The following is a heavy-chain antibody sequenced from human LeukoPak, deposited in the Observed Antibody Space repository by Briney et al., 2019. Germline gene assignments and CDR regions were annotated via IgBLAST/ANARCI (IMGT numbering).Heavy chain of an antibody. V-gene: IGHV5-51*01. J-gene: IGHJ4*02. CDR1: GYSFTSYW. D-gene: IGHD3-10*01. CDR3: ARRAITMVRGVNMGGYYFDY. Sequence: GESLKISCKGSGYSFTSYWIGWVRQTPGKGLEWMGIIYPGDSDTRYSPSFQGQVTISADKSISTAYLQWSSLKASDTAMYYCARRAITMVRGVNMGGYYFDYWGQGTLVTVSS. CDR2: IYPGDSDT.